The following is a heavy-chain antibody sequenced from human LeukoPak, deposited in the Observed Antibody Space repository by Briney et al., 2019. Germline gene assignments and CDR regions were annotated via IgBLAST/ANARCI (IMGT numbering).Heavy chain of an antibody. CDR1: GGSIRNNKYY. D-gene: IGHD1-26*01. Sequence: PSETLSLTCSVSGGSIRNNKYYWDWIRQPPGKGLEWIGSVYFSGSTYYNPSLKSRVTISVDTSKNQFSLKLISVTAADTAVYYCARDRGATIVGTFQHWGQGTPVTVSS. CDR3: ARDRGATIVGTFQH. V-gene: IGHV4-39*02. J-gene: IGHJ1*01. CDR2: VYFSGST.